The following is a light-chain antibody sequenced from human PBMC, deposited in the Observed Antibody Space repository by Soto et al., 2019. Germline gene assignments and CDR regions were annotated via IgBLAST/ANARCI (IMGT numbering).Light chain of an antibody. Sequence: QSALTQPASVSGSPGQSITISCTGTSSDVGGSNYVSWYQQHPGKAPKLIIFDVSHRPSGFSNRFSGSKSGNTASLTISGLQAEDEADYYCSSYTSSSIYVFGTGTKLTVL. V-gene: IGLV2-14*03. CDR3: SSYTSSSIYV. CDR2: DVS. J-gene: IGLJ1*01. CDR1: SSDVGGSNY.